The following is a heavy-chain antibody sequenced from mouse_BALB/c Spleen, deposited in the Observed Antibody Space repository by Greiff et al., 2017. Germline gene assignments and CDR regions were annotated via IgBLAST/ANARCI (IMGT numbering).Heavy chain of an antibody. CDR3: AEHGYDEAWFAY. D-gene: IGHD2-2*01. V-gene: IGHV5-6*01. CDR1: GFTFSSYG. CDR2: ISSGGSYT. J-gene: IGHJ3*01. Sequence: EVQLVESGGDLVKPGGSLKLSCAASGFTFSSYGMSWVRQTPDKRLEWVATISSGGSYTYYPDSVKGRFTISRDNAKNTLYLRMSSRKSEDAAMYYCAEHGYDEAWFAYWGQGTLVTVSA.